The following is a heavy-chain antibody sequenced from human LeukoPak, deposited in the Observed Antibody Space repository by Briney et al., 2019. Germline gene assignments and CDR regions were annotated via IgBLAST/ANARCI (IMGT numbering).Heavy chain of an antibody. V-gene: IGHV1-18*01. Sequence: ASVKVSCKASGYTFTSYGISWVRQAPGQGLEWMGWISAYNGNTNHAQKLQGRVTMTTDTSTSTAYMELRSLRSDDTAVYYCARALYGSGSYYRNYYYMDVWGKGTTVTVSS. CDR2: ISAYNGNT. D-gene: IGHD3-10*01. CDR3: ARALYGSGSYYRNYYYMDV. J-gene: IGHJ6*03. CDR1: GYTFTSYG.